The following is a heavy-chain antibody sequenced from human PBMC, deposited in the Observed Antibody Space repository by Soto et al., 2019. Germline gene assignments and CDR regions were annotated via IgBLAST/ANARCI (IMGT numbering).Heavy chain of an antibody. J-gene: IGHJ6*02. CDR2: IYYSGST. Sequence: QVRLQESGPGLVRPSQTLSLTCTVSGDSLSSGGYYCSWIRQLPGKGREWIGFIYYSGSTFYNPSLRSRVTMLADASKNQISLKLSSVTAADTAVYYCAKTKTPHVGNGMDVWGQGTTVTVSS. CDR3: AKTKTPHVGNGMDV. V-gene: IGHV4-31*04. CDR1: GDSLSSGGYY.